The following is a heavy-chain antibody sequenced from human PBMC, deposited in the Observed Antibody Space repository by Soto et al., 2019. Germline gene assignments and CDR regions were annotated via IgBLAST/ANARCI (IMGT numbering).Heavy chain of an antibody. CDR2: ISYEGSHT. D-gene: IGHD2-15*01. V-gene: IGHV3-30*18. J-gene: IGHJ4*02. CDR3: AKEVHCGGGSCSWSEGFDY. Sequence: QVQLVESGGGVVQPGRSLRLSCAASGFIFSSYGMHWVRQAPGKGLEWVAVISYEGSHTYYADSVKGRFTIHSDNSKNTLYLQMNSLSPEDTAVYYCAKEVHCGGGSCSWSEGFDYWGQGTLLTVSS. CDR1: GFIFSSYG.